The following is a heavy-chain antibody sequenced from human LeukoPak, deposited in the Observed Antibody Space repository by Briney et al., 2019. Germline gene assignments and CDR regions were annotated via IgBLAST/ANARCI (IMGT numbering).Heavy chain of an antibody. J-gene: IGHJ5*02. CDR2: INPNSGDT. Sequence: GASVKVSCKASGYTFTGYYMHWVRQAPGQGLEWMGWINPNSGDTNYAPKFQGRVTMTRATSISTAYMELSSLRSAATAVYYCAREPLLIAAAVSGWFDPWGQGTLVTVSS. CDR3: AREPLLIAAAVSGWFDP. CDR1: GYTFTGYY. V-gene: IGHV1-2*02. D-gene: IGHD6-13*01.